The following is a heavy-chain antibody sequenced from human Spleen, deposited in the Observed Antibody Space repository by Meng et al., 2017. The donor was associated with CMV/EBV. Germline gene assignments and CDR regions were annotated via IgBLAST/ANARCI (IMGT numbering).Heavy chain of an antibody. D-gene: IGHD3-3*01. CDR3: ARGGIFGVDIPDY. CDR2: INHSGNT. J-gene: IGHJ4*02. V-gene: IGHV4-34*01. Sequence: SETLSLTCAVYSGSFSGYYWSWIRQPPGKGLEWIGKINHSGNTKYNPSIKSRVTLSADTSKNQFSLKLRSVTAADTAVYYCARGGIFGVDIPDYWGQGTLVTVSS. CDR1: SGSFSGYY.